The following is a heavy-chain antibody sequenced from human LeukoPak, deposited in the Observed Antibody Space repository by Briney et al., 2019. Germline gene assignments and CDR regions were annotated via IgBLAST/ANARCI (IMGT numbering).Heavy chain of an antibody. V-gene: IGHV4-59*01. CDR2: IYYSGST. Sequence: SETLSLTCTVSGGSISSYYWSWIRQPPGKGLEWIGYIYYSGSTNYNPSLKSRVTISVDTSKNQFSLKLSSVTAADTAVYYCARHGSGSYLQSPFRFDYWGQGTLVTVSS. D-gene: IGHD1-26*01. CDR1: GGSISSYY. J-gene: IGHJ4*02. CDR3: ARHGSGSYLQSPFRFDY.